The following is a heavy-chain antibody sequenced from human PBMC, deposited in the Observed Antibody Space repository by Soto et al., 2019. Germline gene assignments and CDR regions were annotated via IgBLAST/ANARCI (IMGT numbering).Heavy chain of an antibody. J-gene: IGHJ4*02. Sequence: SVKVSCKASGFTFTSSAVQWVRQARGQRLEWIGWIVVGSGNTNYAQKFQERVTITRDMSTSTAYMEMSSLRSEDTAVYYCAADMDYYDSSGKFDYWGQGTLVTVSS. D-gene: IGHD3-22*01. CDR1: GFTFTSSA. CDR3: AADMDYYDSSGKFDY. CDR2: IVVGSGNT. V-gene: IGHV1-58*01.